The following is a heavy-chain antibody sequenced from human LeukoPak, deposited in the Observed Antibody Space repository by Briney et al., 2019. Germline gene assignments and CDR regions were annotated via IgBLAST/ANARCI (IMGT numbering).Heavy chain of an antibody. D-gene: IGHD6-19*01. CDR1: GGTFSSYA. J-gene: IGHJ4*02. V-gene: IGHV1-69*04. CDR3: ARGSPLYSSGWAFDY. CDR2: IIPILGIA. Sequence: GSSVKVSCKASGGTFSSYAISWVRQAPGQGLEWMGRIIPILGIANYAQKLQGRVTITADKSTSTAYMELSSLRSEDTAVYYCARGSPLYSSGWAFDYWGQGTLVTVSS.